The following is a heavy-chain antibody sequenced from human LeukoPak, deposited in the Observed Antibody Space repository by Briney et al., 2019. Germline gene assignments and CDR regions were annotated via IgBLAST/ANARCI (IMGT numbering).Heavy chain of an antibody. Sequence: GASVKVSCKASRYTFTSYGISWVRQAPGQGLEWMEWISAYNGNTNYAQKLQGRVTMTTDTSTSTAYMELRSLRSEDTAVYYCARVIRGDSSGWHYYYYGMDVWGQGPKVTVSS. CDR2: ISAYNGNT. CDR3: ARVIRGDSSGWHYYYYGMDV. D-gene: IGHD6-19*01. J-gene: IGHJ6*02. CDR1: RYTFTSYG. V-gene: IGHV1-18*01.